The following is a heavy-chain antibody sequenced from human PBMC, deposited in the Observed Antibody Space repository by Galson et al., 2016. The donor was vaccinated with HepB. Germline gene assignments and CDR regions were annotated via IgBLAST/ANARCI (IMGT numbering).Heavy chain of an antibody. D-gene: IGHD1-26*01. CDR2: IKQDESEK. Sequence: SLRLSCAASGFTFSNYWMSWVRQAPGKGLEWVANIKQDESEKYYGDSVKGRFTISRDNAKNSLYLQMNSLRAEGTAIYYCARDSGRFYDDYWGQGILVTVSS. CDR1: GFTFSNYW. CDR3: ARDSGRFYDDY. J-gene: IGHJ4*02. V-gene: IGHV3-7*01.